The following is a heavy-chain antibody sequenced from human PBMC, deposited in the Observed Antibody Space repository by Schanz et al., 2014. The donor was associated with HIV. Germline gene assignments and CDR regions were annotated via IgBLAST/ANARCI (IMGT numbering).Heavy chain of an antibody. J-gene: IGHJ5*02. Sequence: QVQLVQSGAEVKKPGASVRVSCKASGYTFTNYDINWVRQATGQGLEWMGWMNPNSGNTGYAQKFQGRVTMTRDTSKSTAYMELSSLRSDDTAVYYCARGRRDVSMIVLYWLDPWGQGTLVTVSS. CDR2: MNPNSGNT. V-gene: IGHV1-8*01. CDR1: GYTFTNYD. CDR3: ARGRRDVSMIVLYWLDP. D-gene: IGHD3-22*01.